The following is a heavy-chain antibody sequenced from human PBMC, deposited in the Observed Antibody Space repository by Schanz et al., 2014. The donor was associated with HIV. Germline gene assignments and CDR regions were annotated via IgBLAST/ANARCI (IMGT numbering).Heavy chain of an antibody. D-gene: IGHD3-3*01. V-gene: IGHV3-33*08. Sequence: QVQLVESGGGVVQPGRSLRLSCVASGFSFDSFGMHWVRQAPGKGLEWVAVIWYDGTTKYYGDSVKGRFMISRDNSNNTLYLQMNSLRAEDTAVYFCTRGRFLERGGMDVWGQGTAVTVSS. CDR3: TRGRFLERGGMDV. J-gene: IGHJ6*02. CDR1: GFSFDSFG. CDR2: IWYDGTTK.